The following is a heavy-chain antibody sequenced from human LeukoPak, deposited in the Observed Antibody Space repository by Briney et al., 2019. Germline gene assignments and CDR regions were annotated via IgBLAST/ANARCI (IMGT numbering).Heavy chain of an antibody. V-gene: IGHV4-39*01. D-gene: IGHD2-15*01. CDR3: ASGVALFDY. Sequence: SETLSLTCTVSGGSISSSSYYWGWIRQPPGEGLEWIGSIYYSGSTYYNPSLKSRATISVDTSKNQFSLKLSSVTAADTAVYYCASGVALFDYWGQGTLVTVSS. CDR1: GGSISSSSYY. CDR2: IYYSGST. J-gene: IGHJ4*02.